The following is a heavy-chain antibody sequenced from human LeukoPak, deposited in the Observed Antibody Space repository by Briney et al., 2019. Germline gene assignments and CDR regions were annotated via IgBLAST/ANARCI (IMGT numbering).Heavy chain of an antibody. D-gene: IGHD6-13*01. CDR3: LAGYYYYYMDV. V-gene: IGHV3-74*01. J-gene: IGHJ6*03. Sequence: CLRLSSAPSIVGFTKVSTDAGSESPQKGGWCVDRINTHGSSTNYADSVKGRFTISRDNAKNTLYLQMTSLSAEDTAVYYALAGYYYYYMDVWGKGTTVTVSS. CDR1: IVGFTKVST. CDR2: INTHGSST.